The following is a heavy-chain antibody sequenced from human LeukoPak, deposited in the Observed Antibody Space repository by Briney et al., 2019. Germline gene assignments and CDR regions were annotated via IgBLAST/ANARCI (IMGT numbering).Heavy chain of an antibody. J-gene: IGHJ1*01. CDR3: ARGGAARLHFQN. V-gene: IGHV4-59*01. CDR1: GGSISTYY. CDR2: IYHSGST. Sequence: SETLSLTCTVSGGSISTYYWNWVRQSPGKGLEWIGYIYHSGSTNYNPSLQSRVTISVDTSKNQFSLNLNSVTAADTAVYYCARGGAARLHFQNWGQGTLVTVSS. D-gene: IGHD6-6*01.